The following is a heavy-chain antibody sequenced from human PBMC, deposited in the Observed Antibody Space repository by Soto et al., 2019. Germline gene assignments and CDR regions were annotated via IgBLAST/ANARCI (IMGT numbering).Heavy chain of an antibody. CDR2: IKTDGTST. J-gene: IGHJ4*02. CDR1: GFTFSSYW. CDR3: TTLVVPGGPLSY. D-gene: IGHD2-2*01. V-gene: IGHV3-74*01. Sequence: EVQLVESGGGLIQPGGSLTLSCAASGFTFSSYWMHWVRQAPGKGLVWVSRIKTDGTSTSYADSVKGRFTTSRDNAKNTLYLQMNSLRAEDTAVYYCTTLVVPGGPLSYWGQGTLVTVSS.